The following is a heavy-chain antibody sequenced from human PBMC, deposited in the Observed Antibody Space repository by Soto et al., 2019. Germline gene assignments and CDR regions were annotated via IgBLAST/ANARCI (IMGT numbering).Heavy chain of an antibody. J-gene: IGHJ4*02. V-gene: IGHV3-30*18. Sequence: GGSLRLSCAASGFTFSSYGMHWVRQAPGKGLEWVAVISYDGSNKYYADSVKGRFTISRDNSKNTLYLQMNSLRAEDTAVYYCAKDGGLELTGADYWGQGTLVTVSS. CDR3: AKDGGLELTGADY. CDR1: GFTFSSYG. D-gene: IGHD1-7*01. CDR2: ISYDGSNK.